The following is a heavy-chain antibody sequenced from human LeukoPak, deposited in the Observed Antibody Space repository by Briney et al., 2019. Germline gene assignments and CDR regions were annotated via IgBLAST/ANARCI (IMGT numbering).Heavy chain of an antibody. CDR1: GGSMSNYY. J-gene: IGHJ5*02. CDR2: IYYSGST. V-gene: IGHV4-59*01. CDR3: ARVCGGDCYPLGFDP. D-gene: IGHD2-21*02. Sequence: SETLSLTCTVAGGSMSNYYWSWIRQPPGKGLEWIGYIYYSGSTNYNPSLKSRVTISVDTSKNKFSLKLRSVTAADTAVYYCARVCGGDCYPLGFDPWGKGTLVTVSS.